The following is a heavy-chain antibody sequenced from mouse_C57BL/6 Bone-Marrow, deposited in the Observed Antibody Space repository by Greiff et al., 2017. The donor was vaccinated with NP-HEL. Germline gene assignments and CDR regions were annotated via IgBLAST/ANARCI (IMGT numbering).Heavy chain of an antibody. CDR3: ARERVRLTLDAMDY. V-gene: IGHV5-4*01. D-gene: IGHD4-1*01. CDR1: GFTFSSYA. J-gene: IGHJ4*01. Sequence: DVMLVESGGGLVKPGGSLKLSCAASGFTFSSYAMSWVRQTPEKRLEWVATISDGGSYTYYPDNVKGRFTISRDNAKNNLYLQMSHLKSEDTAMYYCARERVRLTLDAMDYWGQGTSVTVSS. CDR2: ISDGGSYT.